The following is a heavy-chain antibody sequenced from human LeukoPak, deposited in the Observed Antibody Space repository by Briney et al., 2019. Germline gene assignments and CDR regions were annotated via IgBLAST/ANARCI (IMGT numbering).Heavy chain of an antibody. CDR2: MNPNSGNT. CDR1: GYTFTSYD. Sequence: ASVKVSCKASGYTFTSYDINWVRQATGQGLEWMGWMNPNSGNTGYAQKFQGRVTMTRDTSTSTVYMELSSLRSEDTAVYYCASLSTVTHAFDIWGQGTMVTVSS. J-gene: IGHJ3*02. CDR3: ASLSTVTHAFDI. V-gene: IGHV1-8*01. D-gene: IGHD4-17*01.